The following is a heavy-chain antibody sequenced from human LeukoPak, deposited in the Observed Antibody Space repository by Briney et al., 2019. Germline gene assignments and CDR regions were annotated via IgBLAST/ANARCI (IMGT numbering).Heavy chain of an antibody. D-gene: IGHD1-26*01. Sequence: RASLKLSCKASGYTFTSYYMHWVRQAPGQGLEWMGIINPSGGSTSYAQKFQGRVTISRDTSTNTVYMELSSLRSEDTAVYYCASCWERPAEGYYYYYMDVWGKGTTVTVSS. CDR1: GYTFTSYY. CDR2: INPSGGST. CDR3: ASCWERPAEGYYYYYMDV. V-gene: IGHV1-46*01. J-gene: IGHJ6*03.